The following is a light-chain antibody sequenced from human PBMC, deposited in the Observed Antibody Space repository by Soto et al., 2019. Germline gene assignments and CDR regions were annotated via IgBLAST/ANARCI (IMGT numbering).Light chain of an antibody. CDR2: DAS. J-gene: IGKJ4*01. V-gene: IGKV3D-20*02. Sequence: DIVLTQSPGTLSLASGERATLSCRTSQSISGTYLAWYQQKPGQGPRLLVYDASKRAAGIPDRFSGSGSGTDFTLTISRLEPEDIAVYYCQNRSSWPLVTFGGGTKVDIK. CDR3: QNRSSWPLVT. CDR1: QSISGTY.